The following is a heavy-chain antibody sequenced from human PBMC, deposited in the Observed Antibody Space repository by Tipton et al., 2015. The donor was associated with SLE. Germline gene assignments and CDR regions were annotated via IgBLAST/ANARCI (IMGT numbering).Heavy chain of an antibody. D-gene: IGHD6-13*01. Sequence: TLSLTCIVSGGSLSSYYWSWIRQPAGKGLEWIGRIYASGSTEYNPSLKSRVTISVDTAKNQFSLRLTSLTAADTAVYYCARGLRQLAHYYYYYMDVWGKGTTVTVSS. CDR1: GGSLSSYY. CDR3: ARGLRQLAHYYYYYMDV. J-gene: IGHJ6*03. V-gene: IGHV4-4*07. CDR2: IYASGST.